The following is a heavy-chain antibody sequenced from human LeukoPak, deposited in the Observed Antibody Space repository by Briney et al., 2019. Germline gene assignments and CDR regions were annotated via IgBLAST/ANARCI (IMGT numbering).Heavy chain of an antibody. Sequence: GGSLRLSCAASGFTFSSYWMSWVRQAPGEGLEWVANIKQDGSEKYYVDSVKGRFTISRDNAKNSLYLQMNSLRAEDTAVYYCARVTSGSYLGNWGQGTLVTVSS. V-gene: IGHV3-7*01. CDR1: GFTFSSYW. CDR2: IKQDGSEK. J-gene: IGHJ4*02. D-gene: IGHD1-26*01. CDR3: ARVTSGSYLGN.